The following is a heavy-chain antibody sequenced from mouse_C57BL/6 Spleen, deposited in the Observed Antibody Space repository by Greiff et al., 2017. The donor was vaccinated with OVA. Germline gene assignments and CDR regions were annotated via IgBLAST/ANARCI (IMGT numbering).Heavy chain of an antibody. CDR2: IDPETGGT. D-gene: IGHD1-3*01. V-gene: IGHV1-15*01. CDR3: TGDNSYYFDY. J-gene: IGHJ2*01. CDR1: GYTFTDYE. Sequence: QVQLKQSGAELVRPGASVTLSCKASGYTFTDYEMHWVKQTPVHGLEWIGAIDPETGGTAYKQKFKGKAILTADKSSSTAYLELRSLTSEDTAVYYCTGDNSYYFDYWGQGTTLTVSS.